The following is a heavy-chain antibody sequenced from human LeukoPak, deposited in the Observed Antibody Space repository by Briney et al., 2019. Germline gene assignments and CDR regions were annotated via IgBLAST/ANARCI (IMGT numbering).Heavy chain of an antibody. CDR1: GFTFSSYA. Sequence: PGGSLRLSCAASGFTFSSYAMSWVRQAPGKGLEWVSAISGSGGSTYYADSGKGQFTISRDYSKNTLYLQMNSLRAEDTAVYYCAKGRYGSGTDFDYWGQGTLVTVSS. CDR3: AKGRYGSGTDFDY. D-gene: IGHD3-10*01. J-gene: IGHJ4*02. CDR2: ISGSGGST. V-gene: IGHV3-23*01.